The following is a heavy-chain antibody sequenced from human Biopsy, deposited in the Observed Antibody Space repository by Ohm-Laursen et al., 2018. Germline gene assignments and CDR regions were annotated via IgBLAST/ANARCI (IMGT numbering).Heavy chain of an antibody. V-gene: IGHV4-61*01. D-gene: IGHD2/OR15-2a*01. CDR1: GYSIIPSGPEN. CDR3: ARGMRTTGWPYFDY. CDR2: IYSGGNT. Sequence: GTLSLTCTLSGYSIIPSGPENWSWIRQPPGQGLQYIGSIYSGGNTNYNPSLRSRVTMSVDTSKNQFSLRLNSVTAADTAVYYCARGMRTTGWPYFDYWGQGILVTVSS. J-gene: IGHJ4*02.